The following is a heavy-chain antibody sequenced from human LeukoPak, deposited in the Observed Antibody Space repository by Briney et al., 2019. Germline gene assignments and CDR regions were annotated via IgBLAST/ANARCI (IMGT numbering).Heavy chain of an antibody. CDR2: IYYTGST. J-gene: IGHJ4*02. Sequence: PSETLSLTCTVSGGSISSYYWSWIRQPPGKGLEWIAYIYYTGSTSYNPSLKGRVTISVDTSKNQFSLKLSSVTAADTAVYYCARDDSSGYYLDYWGQGTLVTVSS. CDR3: ARDDSSGYYLDY. D-gene: IGHD3-22*01. CDR1: GGSISSYY. V-gene: IGHV4-59*01.